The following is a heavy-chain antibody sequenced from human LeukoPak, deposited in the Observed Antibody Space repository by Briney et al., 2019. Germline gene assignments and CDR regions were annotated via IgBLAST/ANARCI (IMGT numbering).Heavy chain of an antibody. CDR3: AGTLWYCSSTSCPYYYYMDV. V-gene: IGHV4-59*01. J-gene: IGHJ6*03. CDR2: IYYSGST. D-gene: IGHD2-2*01. Sequence: SETLSLTCTVSGGSISSYYWSWIRQPPGKGLEWIGYIYYSGSTNYNPSLKSRVTISVDTSKNQFSLKLSSVTAADTAVYYCAGTLWYCSSTSCPYYYYMDVWGKGTTVTVSS. CDR1: GGSISSYY.